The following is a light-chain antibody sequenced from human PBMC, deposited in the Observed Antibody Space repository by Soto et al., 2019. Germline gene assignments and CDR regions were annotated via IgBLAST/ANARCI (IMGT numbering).Light chain of an antibody. CDR3: QVWDSSREHVV. CDR1: NIGGKS. Sequence: SYELTQPPSVSVAPGQTARITCGGNNIGGKSVHWYQQKPGQAPALVVYDDSDRPSGIPERISGSNSGNTATLTISRVEVGDEADYYWQVWDSSREHVVFGGGTKLTVL. CDR2: DDS. J-gene: IGLJ2*01. V-gene: IGLV3-21*02.